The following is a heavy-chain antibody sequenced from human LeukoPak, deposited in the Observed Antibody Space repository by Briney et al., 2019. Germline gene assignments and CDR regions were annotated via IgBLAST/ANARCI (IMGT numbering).Heavy chain of an antibody. J-gene: IGHJ4*02. CDR1: GFTFSSYG. CDR3: ARGGVQLRAGGFDY. Sequence: GGSLRLSCAASGFTFSSYGMHWVRQAPGKGLEWVAIIWYDGTKQYYADSVRGRFTVSRDDSKNTLFLQMNSLRAEDTAVYHCARGGVQLRAGGFDYWGQGTLVTVSS. CDR2: IWYDGTKQ. D-gene: IGHD5-18*01. V-gene: IGHV3-33*01.